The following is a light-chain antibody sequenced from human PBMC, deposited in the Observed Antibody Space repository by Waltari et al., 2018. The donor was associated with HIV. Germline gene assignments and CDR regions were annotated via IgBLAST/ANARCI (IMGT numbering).Light chain of an antibody. CDR1: QTVISNY. V-gene: IGKV3-20*01. J-gene: IGKJ3*01. CDR2: GAS. Sequence: EMVSTQSPDTLSLSPGTRATPPCRASQTVISNYLAWYQQNPGQAPRLLVYGASSRAAGIADRFSGSGSGTDFTHIISRVEPEDSAVFYCQQYGDSPFTFGPGTKVEIK. CDR3: QQYGDSPFT.